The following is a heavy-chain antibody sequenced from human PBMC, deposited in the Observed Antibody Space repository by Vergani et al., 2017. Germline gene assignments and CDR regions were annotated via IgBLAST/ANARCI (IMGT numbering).Heavy chain of an antibody. CDR2: IYYSGST. V-gene: IGHV4-59*12. J-gene: IGHJ6*02. D-gene: IGHD4-17*01. CDR3: ARGEADYGDYASNYYYYYYGMDV. Sequence: QVQLQESGPGLVKPSETLSLTCTVSGGSISSYYWSWIRQPPGKGLEWIGYIYYSGSTNYNPSLKSRVTISVDTSKNQFSLKLSSVTAADTAVYYCARGEADYGDYASNYYYYYYGMDVWGQGP. CDR1: GGSISSYY.